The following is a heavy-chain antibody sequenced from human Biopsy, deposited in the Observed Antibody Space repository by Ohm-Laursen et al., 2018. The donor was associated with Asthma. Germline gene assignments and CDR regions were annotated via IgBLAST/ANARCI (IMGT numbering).Heavy chain of an antibody. V-gene: IGHV3-30*18. D-gene: IGHD1-26*01. J-gene: IGHJ4*02. CDR1: GFTLSNYG. Sequence: SLRLSCAASGFTLSNYGMHWVRQAPGKGLDWVAVISFDGSNKNYTDSVKGRFTISRDNSRNTLHLQMNSLRAEDTAVYYCAKDVFPGWELRRGPDYWGQGTLVTVSS. CDR2: ISFDGSNK. CDR3: AKDVFPGWELRRGPDY.